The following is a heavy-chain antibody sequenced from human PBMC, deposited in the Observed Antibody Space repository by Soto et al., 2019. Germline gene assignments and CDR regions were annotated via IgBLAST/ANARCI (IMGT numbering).Heavy chain of an antibody. D-gene: IGHD3-3*01. CDR2: INHSGST. CDR3: ARDLALVFGVVITYYHYGMDV. CDR1: GGSFSGYY. V-gene: IGHV4-34*01. Sequence: SETLSLTCAVYGGSFSGYYWSWIRQPPGKGLEWIGEINHSGSTNYNPSLKSRVTISVDTSKNQFSLKLSSVTAADTAVYYCARDLALVFGVVITYYHYGMDVWGQGTTVTVSS. J-gene: IGHJ6*02.